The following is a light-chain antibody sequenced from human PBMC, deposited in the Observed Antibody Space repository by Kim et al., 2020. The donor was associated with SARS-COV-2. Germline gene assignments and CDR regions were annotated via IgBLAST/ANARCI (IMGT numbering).Light chain of an antibody. J-gene: IGLJ2*01. CDR1: SLRSYY. V-gene: IGLV3-19*01. CDR3: NSRDSSGNPVV. Sequence: SSELTQDPAVSVALGQTVRITCQGDSLRSYYASWYQQKPGHAPVLVIYGKNNRPSGIPDRFSGSSSGNTASLTITGAQAEDEADYYCNSRDSSGNPVVFG. CDR2: GKN.